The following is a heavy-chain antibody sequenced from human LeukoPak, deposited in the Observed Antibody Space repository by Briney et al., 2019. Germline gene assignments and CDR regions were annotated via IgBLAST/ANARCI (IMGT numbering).Heavy chain of an antibody. Sequence: SVKVSCKACGGTFSSYAITWVRQAPGQGLEWMGGSIPIFATAHYAQKFQGRVTISADESTSTAYMELSSLRSEDTAVYYCARDRGKYSGASYYYHYMDVWGKGTTVTVSS. J-gene: IGHJ6*03. CDR2: SIPIFATA. CDR1: GGTFSSYA. V-gene: IGHV1-69*13. D-gene: IGHD6-25*01. CDR3: ARDRGKYSGASYYYHYMDV.